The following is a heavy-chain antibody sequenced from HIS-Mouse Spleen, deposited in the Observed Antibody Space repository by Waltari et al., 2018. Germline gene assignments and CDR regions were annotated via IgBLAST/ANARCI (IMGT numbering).Heavy chain of an antibody. V-gene: IGHV3-33*01. CDR1: GFTFSSYG. Sequence: CAASGFTFSSYGMHWVRQAPGKGLEWVAVIWYDGSNKYYADSGKGRFTISRDNSKNTLYLQMNSLRAEDTAVYYCARYSSSSGVDYWGQGTLVTVSS. CDR2: IWYDGSNK. CDR3: ARYSSSSGVDY. D-gene: IGHD6-6*01. J-gene: IGHJ4*02.